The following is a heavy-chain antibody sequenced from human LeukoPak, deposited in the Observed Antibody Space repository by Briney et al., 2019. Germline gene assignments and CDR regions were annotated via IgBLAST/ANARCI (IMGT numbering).Heavy chain of an antibody. V-gene: IGHV3-30*02. Sequence: GGSLRLSCAASGFTFSSYGMHWVRQAPGKGLEWVAFIRYDGSNKYYADSVKGRFTISRDNSKNTLYLQMNSLRAEDTAVYYCARVWLTAIDYWGQGTLVTVSS. D-gene: IGHD2-21*02. CDR3: ARVWLTAIDY. J-gene: IGHJ4*02. CDR1: GFTFSSYG. CDR2: IRYDGSNK.